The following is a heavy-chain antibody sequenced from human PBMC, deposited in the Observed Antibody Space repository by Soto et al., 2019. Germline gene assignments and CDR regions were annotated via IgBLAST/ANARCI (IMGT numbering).Heavy chain of an antibody. CDR1: GGSISSADYY. CDR2: IYYSGTT. V-gene: IGHV4-39*02. CDR3: AREFTGFGKFDY. Sequence: QLQLQESGPGLVKPSETLSLTCAVSGGSISSADYYWGWIRQPPGKGLEWIGSIYYSGTTYQKPSLKSRFTISVDTSKNQFSLKLSSVTAADTAVYYCAREFTGFGKFDYWGQGTLVTVSS. J-gene: IGHJ4*02. D-gene: IGHD3-10*01.